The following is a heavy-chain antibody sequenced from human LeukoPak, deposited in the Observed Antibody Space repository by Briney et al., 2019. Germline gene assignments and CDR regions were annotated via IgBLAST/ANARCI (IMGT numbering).Heavy chain of an antibody. J-gene: IGHJ4*02. Sequence: PSETLSHTCTVSGGSISSYYWSWIRQPPGKGLEWIGYIYYSGSTNYNPSLKSRVTISVDTSKNQFSLKLSSVTAADTAVYYCARDPPSYYDSSGTFSIWGQGTLVTVSS. D-gene: IGHD3-22*01. CDR3: ARDPPSYYDSSGTFSI. CDR1: GGSISSYY. V-gene: IGHV4-59*01. CDR2: IYYSGST.